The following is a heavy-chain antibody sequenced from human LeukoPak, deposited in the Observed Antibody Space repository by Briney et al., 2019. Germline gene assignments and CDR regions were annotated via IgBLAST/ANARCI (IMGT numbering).Heavy chain of an antibody. Sequence: PGGSLRLSCAASGFTFSSYAMSWVRQAPGKGLEWVSAISGSGGSTYYADSVKGRFTISRDNSKNTLYLQMNSLRAEDTAVYYCAKGSDIVVVPAAQHYWGQGTLVTVSS. J-gene: IGHJ4*02. CDR3: AKGSDIVVVPAAQHY. CDR1: GFTFSSYA. V-gene: IGHV3-23*01. D-gene: IGHD2-2*01. CDR2: ISGSGGST.